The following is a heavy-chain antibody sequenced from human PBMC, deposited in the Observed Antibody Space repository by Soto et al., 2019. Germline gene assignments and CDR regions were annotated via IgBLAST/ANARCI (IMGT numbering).Heavy chain of an antibody. V-gene: IGHV4-39*07. J-gene: IGHJ5*02. CDR1: GDSINSGSYY. Sequence: PSETLSLTCTVSGDSINSGSYYWGWIRQPPGKGLEWIGSIYYSGSTYYNPSLKSRVTISVDTSKNQFSLKLSSVTAADTAVYYCARDRRLITMVRGVSLWFDPWGQGTLVTVSS. CDR3: ARDRRLITMVRGVSLWFDP. CDR2: IYYSGST. D-gene: IGHD3-10*01.